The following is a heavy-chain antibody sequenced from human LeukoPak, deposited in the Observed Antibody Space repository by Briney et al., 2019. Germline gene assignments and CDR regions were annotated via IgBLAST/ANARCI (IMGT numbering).Heavy chain of an antibody. V-gene: IGHV3-21*01. CDR2: ISSSSSYI. CDR3: ARAQTTVTFSSYYYGMDV. CDR1: GFTFISFG. Sequence: GGSLRLSCAASGFTFISFGMNWVRQAPGKGLEWVSSISSSSSYIYYADSVKGRFTISRDNAKNSLYLQMNSLRAEDTAVYYCARAQTTVTFSSYYYGMDVWGQGTTVTVSS. J-gene: IGHJ6*02. D-gene: IGHD4-17*01.